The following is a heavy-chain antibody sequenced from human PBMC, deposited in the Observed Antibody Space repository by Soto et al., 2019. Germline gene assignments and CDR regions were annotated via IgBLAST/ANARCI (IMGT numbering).Heavy chain of an antibody. CDR1: GYTFTSYG. J-gene: IGHJ4*02. Sequence: QVQLVQSGAEVKKPGASVKVSCKASGYTFTSYGISWVRQAPGQGLEWMGWINPYNGNTNYATKLQGRVIMTTDTSTTTAYMDLRSLKSDDTAVYYCARDWFGIYYWGQATLVTLSS. CDR3: ARDWFGIYY. D-gene: IGHD3-16*01. V-gene: IGHV1-18*01. CDR2: INPYNGNT.